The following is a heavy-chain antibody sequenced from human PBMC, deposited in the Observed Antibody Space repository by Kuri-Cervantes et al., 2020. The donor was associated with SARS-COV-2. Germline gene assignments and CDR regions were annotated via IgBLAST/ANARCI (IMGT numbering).Heavy chain of an antibody. Sequence: GESLKISCAASGFTFSSYAMSWVRQAPGKGLEWVSAISGSGGSTYYADSVKGRFTISRDNAKNSLYLQMNSLRAEDTAVYYCARSIHNQRNSDYWGQGTLVTVSS. J-gene: IGHJ4*02. D-gene: IGHD1-14*01. CDR2: ISGSGGST. CDR1: GFTFSSYA. CDR3: ARSIHNQRNSDY. V-gene: IGHV3-23*01.